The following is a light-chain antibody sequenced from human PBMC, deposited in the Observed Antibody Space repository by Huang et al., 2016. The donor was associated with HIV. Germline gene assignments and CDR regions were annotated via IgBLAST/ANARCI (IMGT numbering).Light chain of an antibody. CDR1: QAIRSSH. J-gene: IGKJ2*01. CDR3: QQYGNSPLFT. CDR2: AAS. V-gene: IGKV3-20*01. Sequence: EIVLTQSPGTLSLSPGERATLSCRASQAIRSSHLAWYQHKSGQAPRLLIYAASSRATSIPDRFSGSGSGSGTDFTLTSNRLEPEDSAVYYCQQYGNSPLFTFGQGTNLEIK.